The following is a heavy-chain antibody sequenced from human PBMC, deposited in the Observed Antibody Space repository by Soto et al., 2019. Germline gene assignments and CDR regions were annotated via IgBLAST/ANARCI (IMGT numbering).Heavy chain of an antibody. CDR1: GFTFDDYA. CDR3: AKDNKVGGYYRPWDGLTWFDP. CDR2: ISWNSGSI. J-gene: IGHJ5*02. V-gene: IGHV3-9*01. D-gene: IGHD3-22*01. Sequence: EVQLVESGGGLVQPGRSLRLSCAASGFTFDDYAMHWVRQAPGKGLEWVSGISWNSGSIGYADSVKGRFTISRDNAKNSLYLQMNSLRAEDTALYYCAKDNKVGGYYRPWDGLTWFDPWGQGTLVTVAS.